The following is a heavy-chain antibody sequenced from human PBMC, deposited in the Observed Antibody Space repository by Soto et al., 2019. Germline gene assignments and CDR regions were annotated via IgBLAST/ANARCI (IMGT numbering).Heavy chain of an antibody. CDR1: GFPFSTYG. J-gene: IGHJ3*02. CDR3: ARDDAFGNENGFDI. CDR2: IVCDGSAK. Sequence: QVQLVESGGGVVQPGTSLRLSCAVSGFPFSTYGFHWVRQPPGKGLEWVAVIVCDGSAKYHADSVEGRFTISRDNSKDTMYLQMNSLRAEDTAVYYCARDDAFGNENGFDIWGQGTMGTVSS. V-gene: IGHV3-33*01. D-gene: IGHD1-1*01.